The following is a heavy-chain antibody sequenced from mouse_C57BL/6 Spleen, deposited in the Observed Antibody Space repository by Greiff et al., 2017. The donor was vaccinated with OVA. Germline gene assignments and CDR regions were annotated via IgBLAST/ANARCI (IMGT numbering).Heavy chain of an antibody. D-gene: IGHD2-4*01. J-gene: IGHJ3*01. CDR1: GYAFTNYL. CDR3: ARSGDYAVGFAY. CDR2: INPAHGGT. V-gene: IGHV1-54*01. Sequence: QVQLQQSGAELVRPGTSVKVSCKASGYAFTNYLIEWVKQRPGQGLEWIGVINPAHGGTNYNEKFKGKATLTADTSSSTAYMQLSSLTSEDSAVYFCARSGDYAVGFAYWGQGTLVTVSA.